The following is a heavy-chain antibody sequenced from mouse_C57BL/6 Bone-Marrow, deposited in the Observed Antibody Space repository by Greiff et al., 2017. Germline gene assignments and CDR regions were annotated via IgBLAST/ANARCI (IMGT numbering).Heavy chain of an antibody. CDR1: GYSITSGYS. CDR3: ARVGTTVDY. Sequence: EVQVVESGPGLVKPSQSLSLTCSVTGYSITSGYSWNWIRQFPGNKLEWMGYISYDGSNTSNPSLKNRISITRDTSKNQFFLKLNSVTTEDTATYYCARVGTTVDYWGQGTTLTVSS. J-gene: IGHJ2*01. D-gene: IGHD1-1*01. V-gene: IGHV3-6*01. CDR2: ISYDGSN.